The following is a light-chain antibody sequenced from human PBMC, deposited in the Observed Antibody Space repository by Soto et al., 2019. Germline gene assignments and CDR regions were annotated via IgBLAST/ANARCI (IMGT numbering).Light chain of an antibody. CDR1: QSISSY. Sequence: DIQMTQSPSSLSASVGDRATITCRASQSISSYLNWYQQKPGKAPKLLIYAASSLQSGVPSRFSGSGSGTDFTLTISSLQPEDFATYYCQQSYITPLTFGGGTKVDIK. V-gene: IGKV1-39*01. CDR3: QQSYITPLT. CDR2: AAS. J-gene: IGKJ4*01.